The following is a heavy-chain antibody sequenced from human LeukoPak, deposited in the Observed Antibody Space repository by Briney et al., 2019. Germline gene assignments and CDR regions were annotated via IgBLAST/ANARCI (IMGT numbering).Heavy chain of an antibody. CDR3: VRQDRTYDFYHYMEV. CDR1: GYSFTNSW. J-gene: IGHJ6*03. Sequence: GESLTISCKGSGYSFTNSWIGWVRQMPGKGLEWMGIINPGDSDTRYSPSFQGHVTISADKSINTAYLQWSRLKASDTAMYYCVRQDRTYDFYHYMEVLGSGTTVTVSS. V-gene: IGHV5-51*01. CDR2: INPGDSDT.